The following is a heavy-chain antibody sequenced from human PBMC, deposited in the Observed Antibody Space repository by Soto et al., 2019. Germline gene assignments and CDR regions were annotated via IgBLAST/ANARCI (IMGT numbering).Heavy chain of an antibody. CDR2: ISSSSSYT. CDR1: GFTFSDYY. V-gene: IGHV3-11*05. CDR3: ARDRWEEAAAASDAFDI. J-gene: IGHJ3*02. D-gene: IGHD6-13*01. Sequence: QVQLVESGGGLVKPGGSLRLSCAASGFTFSDYYMSWIRQAPGKGLEWVSYISSSSSYTNYADSVKGRFTISRDNAKNSLYLQMNSLRAEDTAVYYCARDRWEEAAAASDAFDIWGQGTMVTVSS.